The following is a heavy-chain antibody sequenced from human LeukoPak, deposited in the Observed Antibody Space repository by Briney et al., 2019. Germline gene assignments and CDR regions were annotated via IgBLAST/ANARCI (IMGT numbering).Heavy chain of an antibody. CDR2: SSAYKGNT. V-gene: IGHV1-18*01. D-gene: IGHD3/OR15-3a*01. CDR1: GYTFTSYG. J-gene: IGHJ4*02. CDR3: ARVETMHDFWTGYYPSKLYYFAY. Sequence: ASVNVSCKASGYTFTSYGISWVRQAPGQALEWMGWSSAYKGNTNYAQKLQGIVTITTDTFTSTASMELSRLRSDDTAVYYCARVETMHDFWTGYYPSKLYYFAYWGQGPLVTVSS.